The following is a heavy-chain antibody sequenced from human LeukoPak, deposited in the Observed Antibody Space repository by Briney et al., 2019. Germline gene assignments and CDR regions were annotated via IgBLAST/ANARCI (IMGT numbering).Heavy chain of an antibody. V-gene: IGHV1-69*13. Sequence: ASVKVSCKASGGTFISYAISWVRQAPGQGLEWMGGIIPIFGTANYAQKFQGRVTITADESTSTAYMELSSLRSEDTAVYYCAREEVDILTGYNWFDPWGQGTLVTVSS. J-gene: IGHJ5*02. CDR3: AREEVDILTGYNWFDP. D-gene: IGHD3-9*01. CDR1: GGTFISYA. CDR2: IIPIFGTA.